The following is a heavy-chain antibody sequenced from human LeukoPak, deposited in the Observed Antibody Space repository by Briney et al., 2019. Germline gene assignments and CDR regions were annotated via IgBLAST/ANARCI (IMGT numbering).Heavy chain of an antibody. J-gene: IGHJ6*03. Sequence: SETLSLTCTVSGGSISSYYWSWIRQPPGKGLEWIGYIYYSGSTNYNPSLTSRVTISVDTSKNQFSLTLSSVPAAATAVYYCARGGLYNWTYWDYSYYSMAVGGKGPPATVS. CDR3: ARGGLYNWTYWDYSYYSMAV. CDR2: IYYSGST. V-gene: IGHV4-59*01. CDR1: GGSISSYY. D-gene: IGHD1-7*01.